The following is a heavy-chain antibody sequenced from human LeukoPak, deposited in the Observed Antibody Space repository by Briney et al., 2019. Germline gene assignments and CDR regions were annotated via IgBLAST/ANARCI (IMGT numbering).Heavy chain of an antibody. V-gene: IGHV4-34*01. CDR3: AKVYSSSSRDAFDV. J-gene: IGHJ3*01. CDR1: GASFSGYY. D-gene: IGHD6-6*01. Sequence: SETLSLTCAVYGASFSGYYWSWIRQSPEQGLEWIGEINHSGGTHCNPSLESRVTMSVDTSKSQFTLKLSSVTAADTAVYYCAKVYSSSSRDAFDVWGPGTTVTVSS. CDR2: INHSGGT.